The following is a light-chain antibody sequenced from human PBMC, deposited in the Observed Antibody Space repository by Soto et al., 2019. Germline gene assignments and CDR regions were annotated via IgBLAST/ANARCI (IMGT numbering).Light chain of an antibody. Sequence: AIQMTQSPSSLSASVGDRVTITCRASQGIRDDLGWYQQKPGKAPKLLIYAASTLQSEVPSRFSGSGSGTDFTLTISSLQPEDFATYYCQQSYSTPTFGQGTRLEIK. J-gene: IGKJ5*01. CDR1: QGIRDD. CDR3: QQSYSTPT. V-gene: IGKV1-6*01. CDR2: AAS.